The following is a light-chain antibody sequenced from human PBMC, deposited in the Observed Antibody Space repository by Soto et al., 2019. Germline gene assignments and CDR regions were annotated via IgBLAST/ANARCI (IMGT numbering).Light chain of an antibody. CDR2: GAS. Sequence: DIQTTQSPSTLSASVGGRVTITCRASQSIINWLAWYPKKPGKDPKLMIYGASSLESGVPSRFSGSVSGTEFNLTIPKLQTDDFATYEGQQYDSFSGTFGPGTKLDI. CDR3: QQYDSFSGT. J-gene: IGKJ1*01. CDR1: QSIINW. V-gene: IGKV1-5*01.